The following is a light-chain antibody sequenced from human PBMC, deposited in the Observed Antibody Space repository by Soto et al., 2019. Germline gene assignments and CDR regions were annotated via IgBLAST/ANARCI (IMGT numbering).Light chain of an antibody. Sequence: EXVMTQSPAILSVSPGERATLSCRASQSVSSNLAWYQQKPGQAPRLLIYGASTRATGIPARFSGSGSGTEFTLTISSLQSEDFAVYYCQQYNKWPPYTFGQGTKLEIK. J-gene: IGKJ2*01. V-gene: IGKV3-15*01. CDR1: QSVSSN. CDR2: GAS. CDR3: QQYNKWPPYT.